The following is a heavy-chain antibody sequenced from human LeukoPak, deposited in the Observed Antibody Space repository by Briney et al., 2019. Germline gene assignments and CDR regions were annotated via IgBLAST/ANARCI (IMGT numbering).Heavy chain of an antibody. V-gene: IGHV3-48*04. CDR1: GFSLSTYS. Sequence: GGSLRLSCVASGFSLSTYSMNWVRQAPGKGLEWISYISSRSSTIYYADSVKGRFTVSRDNAKNTLYLQMNSLRAEDTAVYYCARVSPSKNWFLDYWGQGTLVTVSS. D-gene: IGHD3-9*01. CDR3: ARVSPSKNWFLDY. CDR2: ISSRSSTI. J-gene: IGHJ4*02.